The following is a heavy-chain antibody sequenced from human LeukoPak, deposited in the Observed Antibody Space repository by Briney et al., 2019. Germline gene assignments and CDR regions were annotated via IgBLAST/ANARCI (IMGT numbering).Heavy chain of an antibody. CDR1: GFTFSNYW. CDR2: IKQDGSEK. V-gene: IGHV3-7*03. Sequence: QPGGSLRLSCAASGFTFSNYWMSWVRQAPGKGLEWVANIKQDGSEKCYVDSVKGRFTISRDNAKNSLYLQMNSLRAEDTAVYYCASPKTPSGSYGDFDYWGQGTLVTVSS. D-gene: IGHD1-26*01. CDR3: ASPKTPSGSYGDFDY. J-gene: IGHJ4*02.